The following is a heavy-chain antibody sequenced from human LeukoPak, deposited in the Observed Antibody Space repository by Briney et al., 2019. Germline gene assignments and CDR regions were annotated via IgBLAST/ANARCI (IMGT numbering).Heavy chain of an antibody. CDR3: ARTVEVRGFDWFDP. CDR2: INAGNGNT. Sequence: ASVKVSCKASGYTFTSYAMHWVRQAPGQRLEWMGWINAGNGNTKYSQKFQDRVTITRDTSASTAYMELSSLRSEDTAVYYCARTVEVRGFDWFDPWGQGTLVTVSS. J-gene: IGHJ5*02. V-gene: IGHV1-3*01. D-gene: IGHD3-10*01. CDR1: GYTFTSYA.